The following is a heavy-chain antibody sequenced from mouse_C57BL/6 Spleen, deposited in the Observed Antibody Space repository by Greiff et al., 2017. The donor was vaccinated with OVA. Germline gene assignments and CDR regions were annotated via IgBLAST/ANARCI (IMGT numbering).Heavy chain of an antibody. CDR2: IYPGDGDT. V-gene: IGHV1-80*01. J-gene: IGHJ4*01. CDR3: ARGVINYAMDY. Sequence: QVQLQQSGAELVKPGASVKISCKASGYAFSSYWMNWVKQRPGKGLEWIGQIYPGDGDTNYNGKFKGKATLTADKSSSTAYMRLSSLTSEDSAVYFCARGVINYAMDYWGQGTSVTVSS. CDR1: GYAFSSYW. D-gene: IGHD2-4*01.